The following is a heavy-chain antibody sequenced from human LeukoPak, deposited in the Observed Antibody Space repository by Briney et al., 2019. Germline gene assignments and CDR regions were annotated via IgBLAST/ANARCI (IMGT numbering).Heavy chain of an antibody. Sequence: SVKVSCKSSGGTFSSYAISWVRQAPGHGLEWMGGIIPIFGTANYAQKFQGRVTITADKSTSTAYMELSSLRSEDTAVYYCASPWRRYCSGGSCYDFDYWGQGTLVTVSS. CDR3: ASPWRRYCSGGSCYDFDY. V-gene: IGHV1-69*06. CDR2: IIPIFGTA. J-gene: IGHJ4*02. D-gene: IGHD2-15*01. CDR1: GGTFSSYA.